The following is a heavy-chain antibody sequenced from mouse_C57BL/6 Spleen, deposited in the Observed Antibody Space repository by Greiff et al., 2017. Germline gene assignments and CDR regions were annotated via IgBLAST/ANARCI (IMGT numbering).Heavy chain of an antibody. Sequence: VQLKQSGAELVRPGASVKLSCTASGFNIKDDYMHWVKQRPEQGLEWIGWIDPENGDTEYASKFQGKATITADTSSNTPYLQLSSLTSEDTAVYYCTTPIGLLNFDYWGQGTTLTVSS. D-gene: IGHD2-3*01. CDR3: TTPIGLLNFDY. V-gene: IGHV14-4*01. CDR1: GFNIKDDY. CDR2: IDPENGDT. J-gene: IGHJ2*01.